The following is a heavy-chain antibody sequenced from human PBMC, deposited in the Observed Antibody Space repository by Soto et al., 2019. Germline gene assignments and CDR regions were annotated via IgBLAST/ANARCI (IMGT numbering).Heavy chain of an antibody. CDR3: ARSSIAARTHDY. CDR1: GGSISSSSYY. J-gene: IGHJ4*02. D-gene: IGHD6-6*01. Sequence: SETLSLTCTVSGGSISSSSYYWGWIRQPPGKGLEWVGSIYYSGSTYYNPSLKSRVTISVDTSKNQFSLKLSSVTAADTAVYYCARSSIAARTHDYWGQGTLVTVSS. V-gene: IGHV4-39*01. CDR2: IYYSGST.